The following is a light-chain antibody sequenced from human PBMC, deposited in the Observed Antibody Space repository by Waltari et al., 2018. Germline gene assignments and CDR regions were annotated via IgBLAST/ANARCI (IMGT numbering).Light chain of an antibody. Sequence: EIVMTQSPATLSVSPGDRATLSCRASQTISSSLAWYQQKPGLAPRLLIHGASTRAACIPARFSGSGSGTEFTLTITSLQSEDFAFYSCQQYSKWPLTFGGGTKVEIK. CDR1: QTISSS. CDR2: GAS. V-gene: IGKV3-15*01. J-gene: IGKJ4*01. CDR3: QQYSKWPLT.